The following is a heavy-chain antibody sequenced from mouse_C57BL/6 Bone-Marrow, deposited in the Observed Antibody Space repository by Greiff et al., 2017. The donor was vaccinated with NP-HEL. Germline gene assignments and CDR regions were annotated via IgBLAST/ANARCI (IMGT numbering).Heavy chain of an antibody. CDR3: AREDSNYVNYAMDY. J-gene: IGHJ4*01. CDR1: GFTFSDYY. CDR2: ISNGGGST. V-gene: IGHV5-12*01. D-gene: IGHD2-5*01. Sequence: EVQRVESGGGLVQPGGSLKLSCAASGFTFSDYYMYWVRQTPEKRLEWVAYISNGGGSTYYTDNVKGRFTIARDNAKNTLYLQMSRLKSEDTAMYYCAREDSNYVNYAMDYWGQGTSVTVSS.